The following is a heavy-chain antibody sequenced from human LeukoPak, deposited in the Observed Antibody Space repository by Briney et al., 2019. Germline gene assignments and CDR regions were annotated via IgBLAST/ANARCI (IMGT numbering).Heavy chain of an antibody. CDR3: ARDLAMVRGARYRPYNWFDP. CDR2: IIPTFGTA. Sequence: SVKVSCKASRGTFSSYALIWVRQAPGQGLEWMGGIIPTFGTAAYAQKFQGRVTISADESTSTAYMELSSLTSEDTAVYYCARDLAMVRGARYRPYNWFDPWGQGTLVTVSS. V-gene: IGHV1-69*13. CDR1: RGTFSSYA. J-gene: IGHJ5*02. D-gene: IGHD3-10*01.